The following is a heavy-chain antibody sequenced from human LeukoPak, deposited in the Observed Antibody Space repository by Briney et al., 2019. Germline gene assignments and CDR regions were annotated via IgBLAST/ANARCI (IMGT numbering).Heavy chain of an antibody. V-gene: IGHV3-23*01. CDR2: ISGRGGST. Sequence: HPGGSLRLSCAASGFTFSSYAMSWVRQAPGKGLEWVSGISGRGGSTYSADSVKGRFTISRDKSKKTLYPQMNSVRAGETAVYYCAKAMGATLFDYWGRGTLVTVSS. CDR1: GFTFSSYA. D-gene: IGHD1-26*01. J-gene: IGHJ4*02. CDR3: AKAMGATLFDY.